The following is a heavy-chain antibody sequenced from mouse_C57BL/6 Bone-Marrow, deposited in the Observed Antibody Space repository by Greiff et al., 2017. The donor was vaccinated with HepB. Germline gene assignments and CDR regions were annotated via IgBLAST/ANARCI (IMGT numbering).Heavy chain of an antibody. CDR1: GYAFSSSW. V-gene: IGHV1-82*01. D-gene: IGHD2-1*01. Sequence: VQLQQSGPELVKPGASVKISCKASGYAFSSSWMNWVKQRPGKGLEWIGRIYPGDGDTNYNGKFKGKATLTADKSSSTAYMQLSSLTSDDSAVYFCARWELPHYAMDYWGQGTSVTVSS. CDR2: IYPGDGDT. CDR3: ARWELPHYAMDY. J-gene: IGHJ4*01.